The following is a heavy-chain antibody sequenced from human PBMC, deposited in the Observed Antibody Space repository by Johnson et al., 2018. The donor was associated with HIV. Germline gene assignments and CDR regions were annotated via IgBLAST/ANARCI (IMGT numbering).Heavy chain of an antibody. D-gene: IGHD2-15*01. CDR3: AKALVVVAATYAFDI. CDR1: GFTLSSYW. CDR2: INSDGSST. J-gene: IGHJ3*02. V-gene: IGHV3-74*01. Sequence: VQLVESGGGLVQPGGSLRLSCAASGFTLSSYWMHWVRQAPGKGLVWVSRINSDGSSTSYADSVKGRFTISRDNSKNTLYLQMNSLRAEDTAVYYCAKALVVVAATYAFDIWGQGTMVTVSS.